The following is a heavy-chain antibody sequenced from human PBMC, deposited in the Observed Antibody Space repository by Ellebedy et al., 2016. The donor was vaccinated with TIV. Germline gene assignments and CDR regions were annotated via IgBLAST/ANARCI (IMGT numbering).Heavy chain of an antibody. CDR1: GDSISDYY. CDR3: ARPRQRWNDAFDI. J-gene: IGHJ3*02. Sequence: SETLSLTCSVSGDSISDYYWTWIRQPPGKGLEWIGYISNSGSTKYNPSLESRVTISVDTSKNQFSLILSSLTAADTAVYYCARPRQRWNDAFDIWGQGTMVTVSS. CDR2: ISNSGST. D-gene: IGHD4-23*01. V-gene: IGHV4-59*08.